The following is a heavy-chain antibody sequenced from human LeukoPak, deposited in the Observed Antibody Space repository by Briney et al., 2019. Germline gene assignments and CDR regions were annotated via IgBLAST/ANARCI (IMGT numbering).Heavy chain of an antibody. CDR3: ARNSGSYTGFDY. CDR2: INPSGGST. Sequence: ASVKVSCKASGYTFTGYYMHWVRQAPGQGLEWMGIINPSGGSTSYAQKFQGRVTMTRDTSTSTVYMELSSLRSEDTAVYYCARNSGSYTGFDYWGQGTLVTVSS. CDR1: GYTFTGYY. J-gene: IGHJ4*02. D-gene: IGHD1-26*01. V-gene: IGHV1-46*01.